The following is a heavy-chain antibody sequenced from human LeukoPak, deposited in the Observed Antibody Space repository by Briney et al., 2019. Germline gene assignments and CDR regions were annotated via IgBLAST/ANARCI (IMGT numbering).Heavy chain of an antibody. D-gene: IGHD6-19*01. Sequence: SETLSLTCTVSGGSISGYYWSWIRQPAGKGLEWIGRIYTSGSTNYNPSLKSRVTISVDTSKNQFSLKLSSVTAADTAVYYCARGGSSIAVAQDFDYWGQGTLVTVSS. V-gene: IGHV4-4*07. J-gene: IGHJ4*02. CDR3: ARGGSSIAVAQDFDY. CDR2: IYTSGST. CDR1: GGSISGYY.